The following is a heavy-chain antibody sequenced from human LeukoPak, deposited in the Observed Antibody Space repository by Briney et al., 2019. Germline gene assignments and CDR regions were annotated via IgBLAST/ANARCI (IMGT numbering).Heavy chain of an antibody. CDR2: INPSSGGT. D-gene: IGHD6-13*01. CDR1: GYTFTGYY. V-gene: IGHV1-2*02. CDR3: ARGIAAAGTINNWFDP. J-gene: IGHJ5*02. Sequence: ASVKVSCKASGYTFTGYYMHWVRQAPGQGLEWMGWINPSSGGTNYAQKFQGRVTMTRDTSISTAYMELSRLRSDDTAVYYCARGIAAAGTINNWFDPWGQGTLVTVSS.